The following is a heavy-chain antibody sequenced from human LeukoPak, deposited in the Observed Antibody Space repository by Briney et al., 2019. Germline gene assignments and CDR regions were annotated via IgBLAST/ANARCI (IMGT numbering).Heavy chain of an antibody. CDR3: ATREENSGDYYYYGMDV. Sequence: GESLKISCKGSGYSFTSYWIGWVRQMPGKGLEWMGIIYPGDSDTRYSPSFQGQVTISADKSISTAYLQWSSLKASDTAMYYCATREENSGDYYYYGMDVWGQGTTVTVSS. CDR2: IYPGDSDT. J-gene: IGHJ6*02. CDR1: GYSFTSYW. D-gene: IGHD1-26*01. V-gene: IGHV5-51*01.